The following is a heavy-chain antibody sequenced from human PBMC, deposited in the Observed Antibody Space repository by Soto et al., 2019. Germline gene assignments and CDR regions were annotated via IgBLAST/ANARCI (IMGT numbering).Heavy chain of an antibody. J-gene: IGHJ6*02. Sequence: GGSLRLSCAASGFTFISYSINFFRHAAFKGREWVSSISSSSSYIYYADSVKGRFTISRDNAKNSLYLQMNSLRAEDTAVYYCARDPAEYYDFWSGYPDLGGMDVWGQGTTVTVSS. CDR2: ISSSSSYI. D-gene: IGHD3-3*01. V-gene: IGHV3-21*01. CDR3: ARDPAEYYDFWSGYPDLGGMDV. CDR1: GFTFISYS.